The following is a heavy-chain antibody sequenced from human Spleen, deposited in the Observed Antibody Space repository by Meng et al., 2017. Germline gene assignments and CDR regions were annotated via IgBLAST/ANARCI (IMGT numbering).Heavy chain of an antibody. CDR1: GGSISSYY. Sequence: SQTLSLTCTVSGGSISSYYWSWIRQPPGKGLEWIGYIYYSGSTNYNPSLKSRVTISVDTSKNQFSLKLSSVTAADTAVYYCAREVGGSNDYWGQGTQVTVSS. J-gene: IGHJ4*01. D-gene: IGHD1-26*01. CDR2: IYYSGST. CDR3: AREVGGSNDY. V-gene: IGHV4-59*01.